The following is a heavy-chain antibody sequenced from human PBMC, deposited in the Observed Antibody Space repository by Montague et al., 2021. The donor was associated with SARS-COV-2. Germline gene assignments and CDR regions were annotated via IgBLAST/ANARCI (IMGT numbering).Heavy chain of an antibody. Sequence: SLRLSCSASGFTVSSNYMSWVRQAPGKGLEWVSVIYSGGSTYYADSVKGRFTISRDNSKNTLYLQMNSLRAEDTAAYYCASLGYCSGGSCSTDWFDPWGQGTLVTVSS. CDR2: IYSGGST. CDR3: ASLGYCSGGSCSTDWFDP. V-gene: IGHV3-66*02. D-gene: IGHD2-15*01. J-gene: IGHJ5*02. CDR1: GFTVSSNY.